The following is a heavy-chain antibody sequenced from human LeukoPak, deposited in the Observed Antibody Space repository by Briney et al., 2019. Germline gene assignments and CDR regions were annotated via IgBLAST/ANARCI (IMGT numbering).Heavy chain of an antibody. V-gene: IGHV3-23*01. Sequence: GGSLSLSCAASGFTFSSYAMSWVRQAPGKGLEWVSAISGSGGSTYYADSVKGRFTISRDNSKNTLHLQMNSLRAEDTAVYYCAKPTYYYDSSGYYETYYFDYWGQGTLVTVSS. CDR2: ISGSGGST. D-gene: IGHD3-22*01. CDR3: AKPTYYYDSSGYYETYYFDY. CDR1: GFTFSSYA. J-gene: IGHJ4*02.